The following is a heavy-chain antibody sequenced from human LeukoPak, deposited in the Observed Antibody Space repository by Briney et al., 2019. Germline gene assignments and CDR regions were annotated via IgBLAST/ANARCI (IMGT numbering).Heavy chain of an antibody. V-gene: IGHV3-21*05. CDR1: GFTFSSYG. J-gene: IGHJ4*02. CDR3: ARDPRTVQI. Sequence: HPGGSLRLSCAASGFTFSSYGTHWVRQAPGRGLEWLSYISGNGRDIQYADSVKGRFTISRDNAKNLLSLQMDSLRVEDTAIYYCARDPRTVQIWGQGTLVTVSS. D-gene: IGHD1-1*01. CDR2: ISGNGRDI.